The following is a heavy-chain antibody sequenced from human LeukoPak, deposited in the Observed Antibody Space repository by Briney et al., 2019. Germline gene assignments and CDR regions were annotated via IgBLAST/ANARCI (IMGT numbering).Heavy chain of an antibody. Sequence: ASVKVSCKVSGYTLTELSMHWVRQAPGKGLEWMGGFDPEDGETIYAQKFQGRVTMTEDTSTDTAYMELSSLRSEDTAVYYCATDKVGAAGPREYYFDYWGQGTLVTVSS. CDR3: ATDKVGAAGPREYYFDY. CDR2: FDPEDGET. D-gene: IGHD1-26*01. J-gene: IGHJ4*02. CDR1: GYTLTELS. V-gene: IGHV1-24*01.